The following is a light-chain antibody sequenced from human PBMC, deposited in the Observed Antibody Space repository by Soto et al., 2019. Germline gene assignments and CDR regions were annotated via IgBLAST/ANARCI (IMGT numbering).Light chain of an antibody. Sequence: DIQMTQSPSSLSASIGDRVTITCRASQSISSYLNWYQQKPGKAPKLLIYAASSLQSGVPSTFSGSGSGTDFTLTISSLQPEDFANYYCQQSYSTPRFGPGTKVDIK. CDR2: AAS. CDR1: QSISSY. V-gene: IGKV1-39*01. CDR3: QQSYSTPR. J-gene: IGKJ3*01.